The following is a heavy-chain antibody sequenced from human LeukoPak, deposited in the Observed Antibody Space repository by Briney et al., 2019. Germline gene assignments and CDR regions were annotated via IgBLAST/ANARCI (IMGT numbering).Heavy chain of an antibody. CDR1: AFTFSSYS. V-gene: IGHV3-21*01. Sequence: GRSLTLSCAASAFTFSSYSMNWVRHLPGKGLEWVSCISTSSSYIYYADSVKGRFTISRDTSKNSLYLQMDSLRTEHTSMNYCARGWNWVFDYWGQGTLVTVSS. J-gene: IGHJ4*02. CDR3: ARGWNWVFDY. D-gene: IGHD1-7*01. CDR2: ISTSSSYI.